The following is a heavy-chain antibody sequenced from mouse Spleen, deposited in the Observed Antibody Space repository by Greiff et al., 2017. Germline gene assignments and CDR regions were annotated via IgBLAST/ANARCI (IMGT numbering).Heavy chain of an antibody. CDR1: GFTFSDYY. CDR3: ASQGAGYYYAMDY. Sequence: EVKLVESEGGLVQPGSSMKLSCTASGFTFSDYYMAWVRQVPEKGLEWVANINYDGSSTYYLDSLKSRFIISRDNAKNILYLQMSSLKSEDTATYYCASQGAGYYYAMDYWGQGTSVTVSS. V-gene: IGHV5-16*01. D-gene: IGHD2-2*01. CDR2: INYDGSST. J-gene: IGHJ4*01.